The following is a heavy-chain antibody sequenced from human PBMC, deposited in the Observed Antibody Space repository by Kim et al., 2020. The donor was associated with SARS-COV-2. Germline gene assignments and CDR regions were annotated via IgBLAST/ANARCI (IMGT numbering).Heavy chain of an antibody. CDR2: IKQDGSEK. CDR1: GFTFSSYW. CDR3: ARSITMVRGVIINDVNYFDY. Sequence: GGSLRLSCAASGFTFSSYWMSWVRQAPGKGLEWVANIKQDGSEKYYVDSVKGRFTISRDNAKNSLYLQMNSLRAEDTAVYYCARSITMVRGVIINDVNYFDYWGQGTLVTVSS. D-gene: IGHD3-10*01. V-gene: IGHV3-7*01. J-gene: IGHJ4*02.